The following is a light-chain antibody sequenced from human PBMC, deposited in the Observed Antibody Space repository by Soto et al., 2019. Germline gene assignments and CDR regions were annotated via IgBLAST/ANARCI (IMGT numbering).Light chain of an antibody. J-gene: IGKJ1*01. Sequence: EIVMTQSPATLSVSPGERATLSCRASQSVSSNLAWYQQKPGQAPRLLIYGASTRATGIPARFSGSVSGTVFTLTISSLQSEDFAVYYCKQYNNWPPWTFGQGTKVEIK. CDR3: KQYNNWPPWT. CDR1: QSVSSN. V-gene: IGKV3-15*01. CDR2: GAS.